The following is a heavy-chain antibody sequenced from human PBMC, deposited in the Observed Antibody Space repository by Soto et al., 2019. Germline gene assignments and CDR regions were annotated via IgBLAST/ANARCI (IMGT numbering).Heavy chain of an antibody. CDR2: INSDGTDT. CDR3: ARDWSYALNY. Sequence: VGSLRLSCAASGFTFSSSWMHWVRQAPGKGLVWVSHINSDGTDTNYADSVKGRFTISRDNAKNTVYLQMNSLRAEDTAVYYCARDWSYALNYWGQGSLVTVSS. V-gene: IGHV3-74*01. J-gene: IGHJ4*02. D-gene: IGHD3-16*01. CDR1: GFTFSSSW.